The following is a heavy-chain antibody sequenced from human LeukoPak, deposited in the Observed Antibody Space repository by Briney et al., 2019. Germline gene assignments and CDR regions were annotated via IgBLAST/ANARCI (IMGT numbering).Heavy chain of an antibody. J-gene: IGHJ4*02. D-gene: IGHD3-22*01. CDR1: GFTVSSNY. Sequence: PGGSLRLSCAASGFTVSSNYMSWVRQAPGKGLEWVSVIYSGGSTYYADSVKGRFTISRDNSKNTRYLQMNSLRAEDTAVYYCARDGDYYDGSGYFGYWGQGTLVTVSS. V-gene: IGHV3-66*02. CDR3: ARDGDYYDGSGYFGY. CDR2: IYSGGST.